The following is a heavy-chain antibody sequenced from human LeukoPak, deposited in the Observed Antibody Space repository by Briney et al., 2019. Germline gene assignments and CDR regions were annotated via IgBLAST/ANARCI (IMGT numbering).Heavy chain of an antibody. CDR1: GFTLSDHY. V-gene: IGHV3-23*01. CDR3: AKAASSSWPSYYYGMDV. CDR2: ITGSGGNT. J-gene: IGHJ6*02. D-gene: IGHD6-13*01. Sequence: GGSLRLSCAASGFTLSDHYMDWVRQAPGKGLEWVSVITGSGGNTYYADSVKGRFTISKDNSKNTVYLQMSSLRVDDTAVYYCAKAASSSWPSYYYGMDVWGQGTTVTVSS.